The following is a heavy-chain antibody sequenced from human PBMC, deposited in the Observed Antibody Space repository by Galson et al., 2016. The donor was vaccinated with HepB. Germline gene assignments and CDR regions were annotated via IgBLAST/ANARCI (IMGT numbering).Heavy chain of an antibody. CDR3: ARGGANSYGSDY. D-gene: IGHD5-18*01. V-gene: IGHV3-48*01. J-gene: IGHJ4*02. Sequence: SLRLSCAASGFAYSTYGMNWVRQAPGKGLEWLSYISSDSTTVYYADSVKGRFTISRENAKNSLYLQMNSLRAGDTAVYYCARGGANSYGSDYWGQGTLVTVSS. CDR1: GFAYSTYG. CDR2: ISSDSTTV.